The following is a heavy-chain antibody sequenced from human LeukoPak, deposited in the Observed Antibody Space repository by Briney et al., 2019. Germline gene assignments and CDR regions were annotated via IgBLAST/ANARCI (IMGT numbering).Heavy chain of an antibody. V-gene: IGHV3-21*01. CDR2: ISSSSSNI. CDR3: ARCTTGRTFGSLREIKRSREIDY. J-gene: IGHJ4*02. CDR1: GFTFSSYS. D-gene: IGHD1-1*01. Sequence: SGGSLRLSCAASGFTFSSYSMNWVRQAPGKGLEWVPSISSSSSNIYYADSVKGRFTISRDNAKNSLYLQMNSLRVEDTAVYYCARCTTGRTFGSLREIKRSREIDYWGQGTLVTVSS.